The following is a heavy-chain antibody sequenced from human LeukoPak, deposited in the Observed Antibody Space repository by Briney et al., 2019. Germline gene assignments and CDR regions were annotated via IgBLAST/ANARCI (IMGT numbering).Heavy chain of an antibody. Sequence: GASVKVSCKASGYTFTSYGISWVRQAPGQGLEWMGWISAYNGNTNYAQKLQGRVTMTTDTSTSTAYMELRSLRSDDTAVYYCARVYGSRSVPCYFDYWGQGTLVTVSS. V-gene: IGHV1-18*01. J-gene: IGHJ4*02. CDR3: ARVYGSRSVPCYFDY. CDR2: ISAYNGNT. D-gene: IGHD3-10*01. CDR1: GYTFTSYG.